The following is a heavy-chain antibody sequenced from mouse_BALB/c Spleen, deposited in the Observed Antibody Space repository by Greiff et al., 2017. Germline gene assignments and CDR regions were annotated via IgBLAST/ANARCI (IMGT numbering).Heavy chain of an antibody. Sequence: QVQLKESGAELVRPGVSVKISCKGSGYTFTDYAMHWVKQSHAKSLEWIGVISTYYGDASYNQKFKGKATMTVDKSSSTAYMELARLTSEDSAIYYCARGVNRYDVDDWGQGTTLTVSS. CDR3: ARGVNRYDVDD. V-gene: IGHV1S137*01. J-gene: IGHJ2*01. D-gene: IGHD2-14*01. CDR1: GYTFTDYA. CDR2: ISTYYGDA.